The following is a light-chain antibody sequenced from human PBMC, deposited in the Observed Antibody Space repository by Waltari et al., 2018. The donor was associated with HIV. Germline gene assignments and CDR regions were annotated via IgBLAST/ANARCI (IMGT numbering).Light chain of an antibody. J-gene: IGKJ1*01. CDR1: QSVSNN. V-gene: IGKV3-15*01. Sequence: EIVMTQSPATLSVSPGERATLSCRASQSVSNNLAWYQQKPGQAPRLLIYGPSTRATGTPARLSASGSGTEFTLTISSLQSEDFAIYYCQQYNEWPRTFGQGTKVEI. CDR3: QQYNEWPRT. CDR2: GPS.